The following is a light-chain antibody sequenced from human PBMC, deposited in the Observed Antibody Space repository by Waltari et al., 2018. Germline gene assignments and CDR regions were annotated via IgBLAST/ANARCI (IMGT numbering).Light chain of an antibody. J-gene: IGKJ5*01. CDR1: QSVSSS. CDR2: DAS. V-gene: IGKV3-11*01. CDR3: QQRSKWPIT. Sequence: EIVLTQSPATLSLSPGERATLSCRASQSVSSSLGWYQPRPGQAPRLLIYDASSRATGIPARFSGSGSGTDFTLTISSLEPEDFAVYYCQQRSKWPITFGQGTRLEIK.